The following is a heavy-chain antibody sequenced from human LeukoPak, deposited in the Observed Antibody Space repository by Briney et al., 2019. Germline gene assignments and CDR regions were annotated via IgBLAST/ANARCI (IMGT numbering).Heavy chain of an antibody. D-gene: IGHD1-14*01. CDR3: ARGPDRRTSTYYYYYYGMDV. Sequence: SQTLSLTCTVSGGSISSGDYYWSWIRQPPGKGLEWIGYIYYSGSTYYNLSLKSRVTISVDTSKNQFSLKLSSVTAAGTAVYYCARGPDRRTSTYYYYYYGMDVWGQGTTVTVSS. CDR2: IYYSGST. V-gene: IGHV4-30-4*01. CDR1: GGSISSGDYY. J-gene: IGHJ6*02.